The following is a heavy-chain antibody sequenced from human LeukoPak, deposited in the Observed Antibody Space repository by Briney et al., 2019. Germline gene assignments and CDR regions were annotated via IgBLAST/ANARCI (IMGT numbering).Heavy chain of an antibody. Sequence: SETLSLTCSFSGGAISSYYWSWIRQSPGKGLEWIRYIYYTGGTSFNPPLKSRVTISVDTSKNQLSLKLSSLTAADTAVYYCARAKEGVAGFFDYWGQGTLVTVSS. V-gene: IGHV4-59*01. D-gene: IGHD6-19*01. J-gene: IGHJ4*02. CDR2: IYYTGGT. CDR3: ARAKEGVAGFFDY. CDR1: GGAISSYY.